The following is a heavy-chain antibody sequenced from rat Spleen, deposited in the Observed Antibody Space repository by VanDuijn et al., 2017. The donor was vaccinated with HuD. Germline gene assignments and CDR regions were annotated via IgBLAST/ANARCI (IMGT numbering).Heavy chain of an antibody. V-gene: IGHV5-29*01. CDR1: GFSLTSYT. CDR2: ISYDGHTT. CDR3: ARFGYYYDVSYYPYYFDY. J-gene: IGHJ2*01. D-gene: IGHD1-12*02. Sequence: EVQLKESGPGLVQPSQTLSLPCTVSGFSLTSYTVSWVRQAPTKGLEWVATISYDGHTTYYRDSVKGRFTLSRDNAKSTLYLQMGSLRSEDTATYYCARFGYYYDVSYYPYYFDYWGQGVMVTVSS.